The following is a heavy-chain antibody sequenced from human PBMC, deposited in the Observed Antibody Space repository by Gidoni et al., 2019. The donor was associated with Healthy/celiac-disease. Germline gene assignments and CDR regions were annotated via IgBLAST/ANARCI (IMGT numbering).Heavy chain of an antibody. CDR3: AREYIVLRSYFDY. V-gene: IGHV3-30*03. CDR2: ISYDGSNK. CDR1: GFTFSSYG. Sequence: QVQLVESGGGVVQPGRSLRPSCAASGFTFSSYGMHWVRQAPGKGLGWVAVISYDGSNKYYADSVKGRFTISRDNSKNTLYLQMNSLRAEDTAVYYCAREYIVLRSYFDYWGQGTLVTVSS. J-gene: IGHJ4*02. D-gene: IGHD2-8*01.